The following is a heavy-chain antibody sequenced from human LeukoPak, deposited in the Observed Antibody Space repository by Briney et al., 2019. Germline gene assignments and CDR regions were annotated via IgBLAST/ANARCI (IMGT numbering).Heavy chain of an antibody. J-gene: IGHJ4*02. CDR3: ATDSVAYGSGTYYTRYFDY. D-gene: IGHD3-10*01. CDR2: IKSQTDGGTT. CDR1: GFTFSDYW. V-gene: IGHV3-15*01. Sequence: GGSLRLSCAASGFTFSDYWMSRVRQAPGKGLEWVGRIKSQTDGGTTDYAAPVKGRFTISRDDSKNTLYLQMNSLKTEDTAVYYCATDSVAYGSGTYYTRYFDYWGQGTLVTVSS.